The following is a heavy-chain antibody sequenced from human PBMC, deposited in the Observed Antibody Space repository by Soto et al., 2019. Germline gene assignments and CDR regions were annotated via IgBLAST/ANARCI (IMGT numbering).Heavy chain of an antibody. J-gene: IGHJ5*02. CDR2: ISSSSSTI. CDR1: GFTFSSYS. CDR3: ARDRVVRGVPTRNWFDP. Sequence: EGSLRLSCAASGFTFSSYSMNWVRQAPGKGLEWVSYISSSSSTIYYADSVKGRFTISRDNAKNSLYLQMNSLRDEDTAVYYCARDRVVRGVPTRNWFDPWGQGTLVTVSS. D-gene: IGHD3-10*01. V-gene: IGHV3-48*02.